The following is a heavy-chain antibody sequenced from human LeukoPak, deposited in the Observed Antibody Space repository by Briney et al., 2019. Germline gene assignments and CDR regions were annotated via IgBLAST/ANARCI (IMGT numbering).Heavy chain of an antibody. CDR1: GLTFSSYA. CDR3: ALEQLWFIY. V-gene: IGHV3-23*01. J-gene: IGHJ4*02. D-gene: IGHD1/OR15-1a*01. Sequence: GGSLRLSCAASGLTFSSYAMSWVRQAPGKGLEWVSGISGSGDSRDYADSVKGRFTISRDNSKNTLYLQMNSLSAEDMGVYYCALEQLWFIYWGQGTLVTVSS. CDR2: ISGSGDSR.